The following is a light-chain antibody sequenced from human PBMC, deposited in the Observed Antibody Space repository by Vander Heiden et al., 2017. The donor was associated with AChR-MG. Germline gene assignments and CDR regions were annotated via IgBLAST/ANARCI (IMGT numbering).Light chain of an antibody. Sequence: EIVMTQSPATLSVSPGERATLSFRASPSGSSNLTWYQQKPGQAPRIFIKGASTRATGIPARFSGSGSGTEFTLTISSLQSQDFAVFYCQQYNNWSSWTFGQRTKVDIK. J-gene: IGKJ1*01. CDR3: QQYNNWSSWT. CDR2: GAS. V-gene: IGKV3-15*01. CDR1: PSGSSN.